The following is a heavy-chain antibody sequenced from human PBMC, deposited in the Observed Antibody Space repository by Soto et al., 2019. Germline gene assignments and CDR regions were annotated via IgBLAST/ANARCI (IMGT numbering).Heavy chain of an antibody. CDR1: GGSLSNFG. Sequence: QVQLVQSGAEVKKPGSSVKVSCTASGGSLSNFGISWVRQAPGQGLERMGAIIPVFGTPNYAQKFQDRVTINADESTTTVYMEVRSLTSEDTAVYYCARGDATKIVVTTYAAMDVWGQGTTVTVSS. CDR3: ARGDATKIVVTTYAAMDV. CDR2: IIPVFGTP. J-gene: IGHJ6*02. D-gene: IGHD3-22*01. V-gene: IGHV1-69*12.